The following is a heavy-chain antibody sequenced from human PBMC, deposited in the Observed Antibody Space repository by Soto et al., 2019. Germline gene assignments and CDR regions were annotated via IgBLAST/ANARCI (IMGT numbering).Heavy chain of an antibody. CDR1: GYTFTSYG. CDR2: ISAYNGNT. V-gene: IGHV1-18*01. Sequence: QVQLVQSGAEVKKPGASVKVSCKASGYTFTSYGISWVRQAPGQGLEWMGWISAYNGNTNYAQKLQGRLTMTTDTSARTAYMELRSLRSDDTAVYYCARDRGRGYCSGGSCYSWAYYYYYGMDVWGQGTTVTVSS. J-gene: IGHJ6*02. CDR3: ARDRGRGYCSGGSCYSWAYYYYYGMDV. D-gene: IGHD2-15*01.